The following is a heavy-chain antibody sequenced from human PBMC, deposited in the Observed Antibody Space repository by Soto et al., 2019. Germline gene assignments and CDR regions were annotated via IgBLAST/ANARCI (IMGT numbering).Heavy chain of an antibody. CDR2: IYWDDQK. D-gene: IGHD2-21*01. Sequence: QITLKESGPTLVKPTQTLTLACTFSGFSLRASGFGVGLIRQPPVKAPEWLAVIYWDDQKRYSPSLESRLTVTKDTSGNQVVLTMTNLDPLDTGTYFCAHTTRLQLRADGDRRDAFDIWGQGTTVTVSS. V-gene: IGHV2-5*02. J-gene: IGHJ3*02. CDR3: AHTTRLQLRADGDRRDAFDI. CDR1: GFSLRASGFG.